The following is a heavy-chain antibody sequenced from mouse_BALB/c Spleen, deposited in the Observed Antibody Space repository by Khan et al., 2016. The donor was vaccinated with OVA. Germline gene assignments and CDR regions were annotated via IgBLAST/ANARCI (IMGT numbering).Heavy chain of an antibody. D-gene: IGHD2-3*01. CDR2: INYSGST. Sequence: EVQLQESGPGLVNPSQSLSLTCTVTGYSITSDYAWNWIRQFPGNKLEWMGYINYSGSTNYNPALKSRISITRDTSKNQFFLQLNSVTTEDTATYYCARDGSRYNYAMDDWGQGTSVTVSS. V-gene: IGHV3-2*02. J-gene: IGHJ4*01. CDR3: ARDGSRYNYAMDD. CDR1: GYSITSDYA.